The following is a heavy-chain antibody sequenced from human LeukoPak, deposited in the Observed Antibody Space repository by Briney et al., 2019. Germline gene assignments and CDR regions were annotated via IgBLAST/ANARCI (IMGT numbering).Heavy chain of an antibody. CDR2: INPNSGGT. J-gene: IGHJ4*02. CDR3: ARERLYYDSSGYQYYFDY. Sequence: GASVKVSSKASGYTFTGYCMHWVRQAPGQGLEWMGWINPNSGGTNYAQKFQGRVTMTRDTSISTAYMELSRLRSDDTAVYYCARERLYYDSSGYQYYFDYWGQGTLVTVSS. CDR1: GYTFTGYC. V-gene: IGHV1-2*02. D-gene: IGHD3-22*01.